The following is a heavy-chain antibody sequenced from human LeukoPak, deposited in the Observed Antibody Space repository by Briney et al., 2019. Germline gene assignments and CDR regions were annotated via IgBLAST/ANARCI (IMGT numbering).Heavy chain of an antibody. Sequence: SGPTLVKPSETLSLTSTVSGGSISLYFCSWIRQPAGKGLESIGPIHDNGDSNQNPSLKSRITMALDTSTNPVSLKLTSVTAADTAVYYCARAPSGCGGTCPSDPWGPGTLVTVSS. CDR3: ARAPSGCGGTCPSDP. V-gene: IGHV4-4*07. J-gene: IGHJ5*02. D-gene: IGHD2-15*01. CDR2: IHDNGDS. CDR1: GGSISLYF.